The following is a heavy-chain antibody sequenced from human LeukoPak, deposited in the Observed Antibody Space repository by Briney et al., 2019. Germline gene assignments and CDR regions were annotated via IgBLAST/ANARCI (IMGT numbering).Heavy chain of an antibody. CDR2: IYYSGST. CDR1: GGSISSSSYY. J-gene: IGHJ5*02. D-gene: IGHD1-26*01. CDR3: AREVGANWFDP. Sequence: PSETLSLTCTVSGGSISSSSYYWGWIRQPPGKGLEWIGSIYYSGSTYYNPSLKSRVTISVDTSKNQFSLKLSSVTAADTAVYYCAREVGANWFDPWGQGTLVTVSS. V-gene: IGHV4-39*02.